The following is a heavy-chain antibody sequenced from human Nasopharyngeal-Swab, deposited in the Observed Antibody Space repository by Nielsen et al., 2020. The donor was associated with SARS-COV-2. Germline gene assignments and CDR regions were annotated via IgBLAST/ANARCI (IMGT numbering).Heavy chain of an antibody. CDR2: IKQDGSET. CDR3: AREFGYSGYDKRYYYYGMDV. D-gene: IGHD5-12*01. Sequence: SLRLSCAPSGFTFINYWMSWVRQAPGKGLKWVANIKQDGSETYYLDSVKGRFTISRDNAKNSLYLQMNSLRAEDTAVYYCAREFGYSGYDKRYYYYGMDVWGQGTTVTVSS. V-gene: IGHV3-7*01. CDR1: GFTFINYW. J-gene: IGHJ6*02.